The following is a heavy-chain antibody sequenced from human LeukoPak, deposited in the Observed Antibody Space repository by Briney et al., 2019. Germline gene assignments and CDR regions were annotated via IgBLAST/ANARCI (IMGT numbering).Heavy chain of an antibody. Sequence: ASVKVSCKAPGYTFTSYDINWVRQAPGQGLEWMGWMNPNSGNTGYAQRFQGRVTMTRDTSISTAYMELSSLGSEDTAVYYCARRLAAAGYLPDYWGQGTLVTVSS. CDR2: MNPNSGNT. CDR3: ARRLAAAGYLPDY. J-gene: IGHJ4*02. CDR1: GYTFTSYD. V-gene: IGHV1-8*01. D-gene: IGHD6-13*01.